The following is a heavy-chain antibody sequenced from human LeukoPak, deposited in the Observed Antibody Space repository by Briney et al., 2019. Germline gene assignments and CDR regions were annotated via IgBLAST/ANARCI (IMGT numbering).Heavy chain of an antibody. CDR3: ARGRLGATY. V-gene: IGHV4-61*01. J-gene: IGHJ4*02. CDR1: GGSVSRGSYY. Sequence: SETLSLTCTVSGGSVSRGSYYWSWTRQPPGKGMEWLGYIHHSGTTTYSPSLKSRVTISVDMSRKQFFLNLTSVTPTNAAVYYCARGRLGATYWGQGTLVTVSS. CDR2: IHHSGTT. D-gene: IGHD1-26*01.